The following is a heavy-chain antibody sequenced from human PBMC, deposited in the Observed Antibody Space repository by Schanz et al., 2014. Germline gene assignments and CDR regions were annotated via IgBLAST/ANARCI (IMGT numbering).Heavy chain of an antibody. J-gene: IGHJ4*02. V-gene: IGHV3-30*18. D-gene: IGHD3-22*01. Sequence: QVKMGEAGGGVVQPGRFLLLSWAFSGSSILDYGIHFVRQAPGRGLEWVAVISYHGSERYYADSVKGRFTISRDNSKNTLYLQMNSLRTEDTAVYFCAKSYDTSGYSGFDYWGQGTLVTVSS. CDR2: ISYHGSER. CDR3: AKSYDTSGYSGFDY. CDR1: GSSILDYG.